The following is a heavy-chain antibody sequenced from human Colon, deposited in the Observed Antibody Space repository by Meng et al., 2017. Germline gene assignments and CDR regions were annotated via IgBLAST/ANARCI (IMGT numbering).Heavy chain of an antibody. D-gene: IGHD1-26*01. Sequence: VQLQGSGPRLVRPSATLSLPCTLSGGSVSSPSYYWSWIRQTPGKGLEWIGYVYYTGSANYNPSLKSRVTISVDTSKNHFSLNLTSVTAADTAVYYCARGRGSYSSIDFWGQGTLVTVSS. CDR3: ARGRGSYSSIDF. V-gene: IGHV4-61*03. CDR2: VYYTGSA. J-gene: IGHJ4*02. CDR1: GGSVSSPSYY.